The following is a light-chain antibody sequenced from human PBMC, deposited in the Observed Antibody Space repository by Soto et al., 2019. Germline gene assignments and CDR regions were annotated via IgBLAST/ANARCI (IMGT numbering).Light chain of an antibody. V-gene: IGKV3-15*01. J-gene: IGKJ3*01. CDR2: DAA. Sequence: EIVMTQSPATLSVSRGETAILSCRASQSVGKCVAWYQQKPGQTPRLLMYDAAGRATGVPDRFSGSGSGTGVTLIITNLQSEDFAVYYCQQYSEWPFTFGPGTRVDIK. CDR3: QQYSEWPFT. CDR1: QSVGKC.